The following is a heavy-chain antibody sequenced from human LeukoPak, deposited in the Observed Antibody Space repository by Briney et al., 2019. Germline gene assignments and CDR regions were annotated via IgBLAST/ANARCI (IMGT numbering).Heavy chain of an antibody. CDR3: ARDPGRGGLDY. Sequence: ASVKVSCKASGYTFTSYYMHWVRQAPGQGLEWMGIINPSGGSTTYAPKFQGRVTMTRDASTSTVYMELSSLSCEDPAVYYCARDPGRGGLDYWGQGTLVTVSS. V-gene: IGHV1-46*01. CDR1: GYTFTSYY. J-gene: IGHJ4*02. CDR2: INPSGGST. D-gene: IGHD3-10*01.